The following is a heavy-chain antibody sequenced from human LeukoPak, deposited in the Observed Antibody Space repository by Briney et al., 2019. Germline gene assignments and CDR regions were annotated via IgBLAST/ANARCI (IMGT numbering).Heavy chain of an antibody. Sequence: ASVKVSCKASGYTFTSYYMHWVRQAPGQGLEWRGIINPSGGSTSYAQKFQGRVTMTRDTSTSTVYMELSSPRSEDTAVYCCARHGPNMRSRLYYWGQGTLVTVSS. J-gene: IGHJ4*02. V-gene: IGHV1-46*01. D-gene: IGHD3-22*01. CDR1: GYTFTSYY. CDR2: INPSGGST. CDR3: ARHGPNMRSRLYY.